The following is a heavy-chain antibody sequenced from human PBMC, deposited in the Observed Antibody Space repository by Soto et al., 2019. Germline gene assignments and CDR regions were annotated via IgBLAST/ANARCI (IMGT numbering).Heavy chain of an antibody. V-gene: IGHV2-5*02. CDR3: AHRHRDTGGLFDY. CDR1: GFSLDTSGVA. J-gene: IGHJ4*02. CDR2: IYWDDDK. D-gene: IGHD3-10*01. Sequence: QITLKESGPPLVKPTQTLTLTCTFSGFSLDTSGVAVGWIRQPPGKGLEWLSVIYWDDDKRSSPSLRSRLPITKYTAKSQVVLTMSNMDPVDTATYYCAHRHRDTGGLFDYWGQGTLVTVSS.